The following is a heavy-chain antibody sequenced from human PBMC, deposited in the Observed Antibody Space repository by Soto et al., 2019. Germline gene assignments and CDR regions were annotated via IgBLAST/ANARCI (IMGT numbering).Heavy chain of an antibody. Sequence: GESLKISCKGSGYSFTSYWISWVGQMPGKGLEWMGRIDPSDSYTNYSPSFQGPVTISADKSISTAYLQWSSLKAADPAMYYCARLGGSSPPRGAETQRYYYYYCGMDVWGQGTTVTVSS. J-gene: IGHJ6*02. CDR3: ARLGGSSPPRGAETQRYYYYYCGMDV. CDR1: GYSFTSYW. V-gene: IGHV5-10-1*01. D-gene: IGHD2-2*01. CDR2: IDPSDSYT.